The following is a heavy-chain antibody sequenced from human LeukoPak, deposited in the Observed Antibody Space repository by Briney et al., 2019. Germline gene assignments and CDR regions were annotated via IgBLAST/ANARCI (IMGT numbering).Heavy chain of an antibody. Sequence: SETLSLTCTVSGGSISTYYWSWIRQPPGKGVEWIGYISDSGSTNYNPSLKSRVTISVDTSKKQFSLKLSSVTAADTAVYYCARGLGITIFEVLTTYYFDNWGQGTLVIVSS. V-gene: IGHV4-59*01. J-gene: IGHJ4*02. CDR1: GGSISTYY. D-gene: IGHD3-3*01. CDR2: ISDSGST. CDR3: ARGLGITIFEVLTTYYFDN.